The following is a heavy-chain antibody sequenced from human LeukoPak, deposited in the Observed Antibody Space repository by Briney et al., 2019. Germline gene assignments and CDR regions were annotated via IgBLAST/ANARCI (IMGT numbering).Heavy chain of an antibody. D-gene: IGHD3-9*01. V-gene: IGHV1-2*06. CDR1: GYTFTGYY. CDR2: INPNSGGT. J-gene: IGHJ6*04. Sequence: ASVKVSCMASGYTFTGYYMHWVRQAPGQGLEWMGRINPNSGGTNYAQKFQGRVTMTRDTSISTAYMELSRLRSDDTAVYYCSNSDILTGYYPDVWGKGTTVTVSS. CDR3: SNSDILTGYYPDV.